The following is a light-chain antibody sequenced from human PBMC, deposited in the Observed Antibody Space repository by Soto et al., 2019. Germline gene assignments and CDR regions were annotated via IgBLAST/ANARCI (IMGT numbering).Light chain of an antibody. V-gene: IGLV1-47*01. CDR2: RAE. CDR3: AAWDDTVNGLV. J-gene: IGLJ2*01. CDR1: IANIARNY. Sequence: TERRAGSGSRARRATFPCSGNIANIARNYVYWYQQFPGTAPRLLIYRAEQRPSGVPDRFSGSKSGTSASLAISGLRSEDEAAYYCAAWDDTVNGLVFGGGTKVTVL.